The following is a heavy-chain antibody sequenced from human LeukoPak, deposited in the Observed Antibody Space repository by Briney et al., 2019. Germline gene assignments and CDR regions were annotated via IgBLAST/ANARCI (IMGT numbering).Heavy chain of an antibody. Sequence: PGGSLRLSCAASGFTFSSYEFNWVRQAPGKRLEWVSYISSRGSTFYYADSVKGRFTISRDNDKNSLYLQMNSLRVEDTAVYYCARDRSGYCSSTSCYQVQMDVWGKGTTVTVSS. CDR3: ARDRSGYCSSTSCYQVQMDV. V-gene: IGHV3-48*03. CDR2: ISSRGSTF. D-gene: IGHD2-2*01. J-gene: IGHJ6*04. CDR1: GFTFSSYE.